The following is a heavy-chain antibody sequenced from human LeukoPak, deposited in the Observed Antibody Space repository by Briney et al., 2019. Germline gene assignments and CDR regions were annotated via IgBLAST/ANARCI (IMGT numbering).Heavy chain of an antibody. CDR3: ARASDRYYFDY. D-gene: IGHD2-15*01. J-gene: IGHJ4*02. CDR2: MNPNSGNT. V-gene: IGHV1-8*03. Sequence: ASVKVSCKASGYTFTSYDINWVRQATGQGLEWMGWMNPNSGNTGYAQKFQGRVTITRDTSASTAYMELSSLRSEDMAVYYCARASDRYYFDYWGQGTLVTVSS. CDR1: GYTFTSYD.